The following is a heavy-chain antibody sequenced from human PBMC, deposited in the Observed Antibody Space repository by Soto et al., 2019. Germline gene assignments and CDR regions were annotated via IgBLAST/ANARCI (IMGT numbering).Heavy chain of an antibody. CDR1: GFTFSSYA. CDR3: ARVMTAPDY. J-gene: IGHJ4*02. CDR2: ISYDGSNK. V-gene: IGHV3-30-3*01. D-gene: IGHD3-16*01. Sequence: QVQLVESGGGVVQPGRSLRLSCAASGFTFSSYAMHWVRQAPGKGLEWVAVISYDGSNKYYADSVKGRFTISRDNSKNTLYLQMNSLRADDTAVYYCARVMTAPDYWGQGTLVTVSS.